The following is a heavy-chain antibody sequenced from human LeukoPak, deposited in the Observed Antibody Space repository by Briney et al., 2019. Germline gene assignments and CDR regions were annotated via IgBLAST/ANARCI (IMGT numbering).Heavy chain of an antibody. Sequence: GASVKVSCKASGYTFTSYGISWVRQAPGQGLEWMGWISAYNGNTNYAQKLQGRVTMTTDTSTSTAYMELRSLRSDDTAVYYCARLTIFGVVTPYYFDYWGQGTLVTVSS. CDR3: ARLTIFGVVTPYYFDY. V-gene: IGHV1-18*01. D-gene: IGHD3-3*01. CDR2: ISAYNGNT. CDR1: GYTFTSYG. J-gene: IGHJ4*02.